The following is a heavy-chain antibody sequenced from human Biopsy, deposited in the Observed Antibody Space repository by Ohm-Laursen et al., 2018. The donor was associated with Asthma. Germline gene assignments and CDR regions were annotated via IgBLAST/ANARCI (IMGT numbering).Heavy chain of an antibody. CDR1: GFTFSSYA. D-gene: IGHD2-21*01. CDR3: AKATLGDIGKDY. Sequence: SLRLSCSASGFTFSSYAMSWVRQPPGKGLEWVSGISWNSGSIGYADSVKGRFTISRDNAKNSLYLQMNSLRVEDTALYYCAKATLGDIGKDYWGQGTLVTVSS. CDR2: ISWNSGSI. J-gene: IGHJ4*02. V-gene: IGHV3-9*01.